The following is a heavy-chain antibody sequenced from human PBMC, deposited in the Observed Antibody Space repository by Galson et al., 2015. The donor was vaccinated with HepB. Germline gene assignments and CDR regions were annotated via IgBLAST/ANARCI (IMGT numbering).Heavy chain of an antibody. CDR2: IYYSGST. J-gene: IGHJ4*02. CDR3: ARSKPDLRTYHYFDY. CDR1: GGSISSYY. D-gene: IGHD2-2*01. V-gene: IGHV4-59*08. Sequence: QVQLQESGPGLVKPSETLSLTCTVSGGSISSYYWSWIRQPPGKGLEWIGYIYYSGSTNYNPSLKSRVTISVDTSKNQFSLKLSSVTAADTAVYYCARSKPDLRTYHYFDYWGQGTLVTVSS.